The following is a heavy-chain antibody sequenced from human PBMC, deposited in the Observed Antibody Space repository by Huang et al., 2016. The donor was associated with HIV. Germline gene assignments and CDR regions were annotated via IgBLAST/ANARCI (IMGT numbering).Heavy chain of an antibody. Sequence: QVQLVESGGGVVQPGRSLRLSCAAFGFTFNKFDMHWVRQAPVKGLEWVAIISYDGSSKYHADSVKGRFTISRDNSKNTVYLQMNSLRVEDTAVYYCAKDGRGSGTYYDYFEYWGQGTLVTVSS. V-gene: IGHV3-30*18. J-gene: IGHJ4*02. CDR2: ISYDGSSK. CDR1: GFTFNKFD. CDR3: AKDGRGSGTYYDYFEY. D-gene: IGHD1-26*01.